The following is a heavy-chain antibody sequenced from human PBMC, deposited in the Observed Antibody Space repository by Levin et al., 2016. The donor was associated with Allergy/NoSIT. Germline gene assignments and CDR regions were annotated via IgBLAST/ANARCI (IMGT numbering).Heavy chain of an antibody. CDR1: GFTFTSYA. V-gene: IGHV3-23*01. D-gene: IGHD3-3*01. CDR2: ISASGGTT. Sequence: GESLKISCAASGFTFTSYAVSWVRQAPGKGLEWVSAISASGGTTSYADSVKGRFTISRDNSKNTLYLQMNSLRAEDTAVYYCAKLPRRFLEWLPPDYWGQGNPGHRSPQ. J-gene: IGHJ4*02. CDR3: AKLPRRFLEWLPPDY.